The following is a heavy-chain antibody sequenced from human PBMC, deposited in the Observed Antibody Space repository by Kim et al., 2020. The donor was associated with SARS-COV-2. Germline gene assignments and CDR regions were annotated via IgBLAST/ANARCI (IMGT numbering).Heavy chain of an antibody. V-gene: IGHV4-39*01. D-gene: IGHD3-16*02. Sequence: SETLSLTCTVSGGSISSSSYYWGWIRQPPGKGLEWIGSIYYSGSTYYNPSLKSRVTISVDTSKNQFSLKLSSVTAADTAVYYCARRREGDLSYLHLEGLIDYWGQGTLVTVSS. CDR3: ARRREGDLSYLHLEGLIDY. CDR2: IYYSGST. CDR1: GGSISSSSYY. J-gene: IGHJ4*02.